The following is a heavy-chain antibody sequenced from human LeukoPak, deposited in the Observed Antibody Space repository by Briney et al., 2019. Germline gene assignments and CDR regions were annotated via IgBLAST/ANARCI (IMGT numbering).Heavy chain of an antibody. CDR3: AKDLGYSGDY. CDR2: IWYDGSNK. Sequence: PGGSLRLSCAASGFTFSSYGMHWVRQAPGKGLEWVAVIWYDGSNKYYADSVKGRFTVSRDNSKNTLYLQMNSLRAEDTAVYYRAKDLGYSGDYWGQGTLVTVSS. V-gene: IGHV3-33*06. J-gene: IGHJ4*02. D-gene: IGHD6-13*01. CDR1: GFTFSSYG.